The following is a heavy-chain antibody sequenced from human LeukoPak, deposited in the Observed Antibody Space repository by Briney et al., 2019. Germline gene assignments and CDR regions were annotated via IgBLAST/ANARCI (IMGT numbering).Heavy chain of an antibody. D-gene: IGHD1-14*01. CDR2: TFSTST. V-gene: IGHV4-61*01. J-gene: IGHJ5*02. CDR1: GDSVSSSPYY. CDR3: ARYKFHNDFDP. Sequence: PSETLSLTCSVSGDSVSSSPYYWGWIRQPPGKGLEWIGNTFSTSTLYNASLRSRVTILVDTSKNQFSLKLTSATAADTAIYYCARYKFHNDFDPWGQGTLVVVSS.